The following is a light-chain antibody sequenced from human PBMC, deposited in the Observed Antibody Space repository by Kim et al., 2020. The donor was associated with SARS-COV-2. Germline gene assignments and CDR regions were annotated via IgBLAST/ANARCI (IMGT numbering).Light chain of an antibody. V-gene: IGKV3-15*01. Sequence: PPGERAPLACRARQRISSTLAWYQQKLGQAPRLLIYGASTRATGIPVRFSGSGSGTEFTLTISSLQSEDFAVYYCQQYNNWPTWTFGQGTKVDIK. CDR1: QRISST. CDR3: QQYNNWPTWT. J-gene: IGKJ1*01. CDR2: GAS.